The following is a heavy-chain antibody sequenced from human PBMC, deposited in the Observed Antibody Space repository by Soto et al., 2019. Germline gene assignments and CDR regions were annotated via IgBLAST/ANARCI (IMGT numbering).Heavy chain of an antibody. CDR3: AKTQQLVPLFDY. D-gene: IGHD6-13*01. V-gene: IGHV3-30*18. Sequence: GGSLRLSCAASGFTFSSYGMHWVRQAPGKGLEWVAVISYDGSNKYYADSVKGRFTISRDNSKNTLYLQMNSLRAEDTAVYYCAKTQQLVPLFDYWGQGTLVTVSS. CDR2: ISYDGSNK. J-gene: IGHJ4*02. CDR1: GFTFSSYG.